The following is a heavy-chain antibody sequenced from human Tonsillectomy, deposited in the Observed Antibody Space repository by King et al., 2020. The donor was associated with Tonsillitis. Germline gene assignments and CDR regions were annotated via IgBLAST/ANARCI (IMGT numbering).Heavy chain of an antibody. CDR3: AKVVSTAMVYYFYY. V-gene: IGHV3-23*04. Sequence: VQLVESGGGLVQPGGSLRLSCAASGFTFSSSAMAWVRQAPGKGLEWVSGISGSGGSTYYADSVKGRFTISRDNSKNTLYLQMNILGAEDTASYYCAKVVSTAMVYYFYYSGQGTLVTVSS. J-gene: IGHJ4*02. CDR1: GFTFSSSA. CDR2: ISGSGGST. D-gene: IGHD5-18*01.